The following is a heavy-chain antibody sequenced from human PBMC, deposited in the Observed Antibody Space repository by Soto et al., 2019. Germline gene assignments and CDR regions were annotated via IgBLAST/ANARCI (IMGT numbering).Heavy chain of an antibody. CDR2: IYWDDDK. Sequence: QITLKESGPTLVKPTQTLTLTCTLSGFSLSTSGVGVGWIRQPPGKALEWLALIYWDDDKRYSPSLKSRLTITMDTSKNQAVHKMTNMDPVDTATYYGARCSGGSCYDYWGQGTLVTVAS. CDR1: GFSLSTSGVG. V-gene: IGHV2-5*02. J-gene: IGHJ4*02. D-gene: IGHD2-15*01. CDR3: ARCSGGSCYDY.